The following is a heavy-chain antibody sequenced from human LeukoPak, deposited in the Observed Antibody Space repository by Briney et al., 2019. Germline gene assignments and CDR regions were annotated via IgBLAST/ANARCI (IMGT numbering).Heavy chain of an antibody. J-gene: IGHJ3*01. CDR3: ARPAYTAAYDL. V-gene: IGHV3-7*01. CDR1: GFTFSNYW. Sequence: GGSLRLSCAASGFTFSNYWLTWVRQAPGKGLEWVANIKQDGSEKYYVDSVKGRFTISRDNAKNSLYLQMNSLRAEDTAVYYCARPAYTAAYDLWGQGSMVTVSS. D-gene: IGHD3-16*01. CDR2: IKQDGSEK.